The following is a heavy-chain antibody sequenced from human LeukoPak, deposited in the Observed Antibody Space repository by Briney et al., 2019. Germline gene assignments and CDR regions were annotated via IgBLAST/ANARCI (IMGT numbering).Heavy chain of an antibody. D-gene: IGHD6-19*01. CDR1: GFTFSSYS. V-gene: IGHV3-21*01. CDR3: ARDSGSGWYLEGGDY. Sequence: GGSLRLSCAASGFTFSSYSMNWVRQAPGKGLEWVSSISSSSSYIYYADSVKGRFTISRDNAKNSLYLQMNSLRAEDTAVYYCARDSGSGWYLEGGDYWGQGTLVTVSS. CDR2: ISSSSSYI. J-gene: IGHJ4*02.